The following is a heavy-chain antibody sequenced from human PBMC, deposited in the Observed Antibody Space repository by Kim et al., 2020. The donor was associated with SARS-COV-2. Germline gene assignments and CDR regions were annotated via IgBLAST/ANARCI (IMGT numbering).Heavy chain of an antibody. CDR1: GGSFSGYY. CDR3: ARRTSAQGLIDY. J-gene: IGHJ4*02. V-gene: IGHV4-34*01. D-gene: IGHD6-19*01. CDR2: INHSGST. Sequence: SETLSLTCAVYGGSFSGYYWSWIRQPPGKGLEWIGEINHSGSTNYNPSLKSRVTISVDTSKNQFSLKLSSVTAADTAVYYCARRTSAQGLIDYWGQGTLVTVSS.